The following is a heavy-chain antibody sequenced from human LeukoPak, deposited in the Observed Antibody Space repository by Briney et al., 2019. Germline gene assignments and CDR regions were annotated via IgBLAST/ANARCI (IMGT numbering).Heavy chain of an antibody. J-gene: IGHJ3*01. CDR1: GFTFSSYE. V-gene: IGHV3-53*01. Sequence: GGSLRLSCAASGFTFSSYEMSWVRQAPGKGLEWVSIIYSGGSTFYADSVKGRFTISRDNSKNTLYLQMNSLRAEDTALFYCAKGGLDYYDSSGYYDPFNFWGQGTMVTVSS. CDR2: IYSGGST. CDR3: AKGGLDYYDSSGYYDPFNF. D-gene: IGHD3-22*01.